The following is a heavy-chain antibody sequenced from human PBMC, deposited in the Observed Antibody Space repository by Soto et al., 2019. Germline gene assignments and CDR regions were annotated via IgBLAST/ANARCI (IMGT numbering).Heavy chain of an antibody. Sequence: SETLSLTCTVSGGSISSGGYYWSWIRQHPGKGLEWIGYIYYSGSTYYNPSLKSRVAISVDTSKNQFSLKLSSVTAADTAVYYCARATDDILTGYYDYWGQGTLVTVSS. V-gene: IGHV4-31*03. J-gene: IGHJ4*02. D-gene: IGHD3-9*01. CDR1: GGSISSGGYY. CDR2: IYYSGST. CDR3: ARATDDILTGYYDY.